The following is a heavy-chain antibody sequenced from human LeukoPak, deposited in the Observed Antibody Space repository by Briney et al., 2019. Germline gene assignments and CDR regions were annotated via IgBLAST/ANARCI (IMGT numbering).Heavy chain of an antibody. D-gene: IGHD3-10*01. CDR2: IYYSGST. J-gene: IGHJ4*02. Sequence: SETLSLTCTVSGGSISSYYWSWIRQPPGKGLEWIGYIYYSGSTNYNPSLKSRVTISVDTSKNQFSLKLSSVTAADTAVYYCARVRYYGSGSPPGYFDYWGQGTLVTVSS. CDR3: ARVRYYGSGSPPGYFDY. V-gene: IGHV4-59*01. CDR1: GGSISSYY.